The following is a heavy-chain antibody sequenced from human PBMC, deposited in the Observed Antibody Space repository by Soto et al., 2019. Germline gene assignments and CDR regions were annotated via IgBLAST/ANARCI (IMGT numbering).Heavy chain of an antibody. V-gene: IGHV1-2*02. D-gene: IGHD6-13*01. Sequence: GSVKVSCKASGYTFTGYYMHWVRQAPGQGLEWMGWINPNSGGTNYAQKFQGRVTMTRDTSISTAYMELRSLRSDDTAVYYCERVSGIAAAGTVDYWGQGTMVTVSS. J-gene: IGHJ4*02. CDR3: ERVSGIAAAGTVDY. CDR2: INPNSGGT. CDR1: GYTFTGYY.